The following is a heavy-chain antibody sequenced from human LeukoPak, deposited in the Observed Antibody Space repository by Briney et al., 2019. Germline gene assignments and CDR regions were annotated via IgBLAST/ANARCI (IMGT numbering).Heavy chain of an antibody. Sequence: GASVKVSCKASGYTFTNYDLTWVRQATGQGLEWMGWMNPNSGDTGYAQKFQGRLTMTRDTPISTAYMELSSLRSEDTAVYYCARGFAAYDPSDYAFSYYWGQGTLVTVSS. D-gene: IGHD3-22*01. CDR3: ARGFAAYDPSDYAFSYY. J-gene: IGHJ4*02. CDR2: MNPNSGDT. CDR1: GYTFTNYD. V-gene: IGHV1-8*01.